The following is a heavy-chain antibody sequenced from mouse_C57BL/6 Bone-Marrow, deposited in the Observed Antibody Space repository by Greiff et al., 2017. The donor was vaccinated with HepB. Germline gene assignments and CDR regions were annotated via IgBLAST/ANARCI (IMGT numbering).Heavy chain of an antibody. CDR3: ARGDYDGVPYRAMDY. J-gene: IGHJ4*01. Sequence: QVQLQQPGAELVRPGSSVKLSCKASGYTFTSYWMHWVKQRPIQGLEWIGNIDPSDSDTHYNQKFKDKATLTVDKSSSTAYMQLSSLTSEDSAVYYYARGDYDGVPYRAMDYWGQGTTVTVSS. CDR2: IDPSDSDT. V-gene: IGHV1-52*01. CDR1: GYTFTSYW. D-gene: IGHD2-4*01.